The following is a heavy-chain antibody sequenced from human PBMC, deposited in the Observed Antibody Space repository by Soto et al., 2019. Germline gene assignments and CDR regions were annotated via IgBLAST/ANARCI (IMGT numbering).Heavy chain of an antibody. Sequence: EVQLLESGGGLVQPGGSLRLSCAASGFTFSNYAMSWVRQAPGKGLESGAAISGSGSDESTYYAKSVKGRFTISRGNSKSTVYLKMNSLGAEHTAINYYAKDLRMVVLIPLDDKDVWGQGSTVTVSS. J-gene: IGHJ6*02. D-gene: IGHD3-22*01. CDR1: GFTFSNYA. V-gene: IGHV3-23*01. CDR2: ISGSGSDEST. CDR3: AKDLRMVVLIPLDDKDV.